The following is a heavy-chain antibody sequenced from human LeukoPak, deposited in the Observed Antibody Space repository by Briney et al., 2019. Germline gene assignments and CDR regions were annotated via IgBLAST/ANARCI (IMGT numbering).Heavy chain of an antibody. D-gene: IGHD5-12*01. CDR3: ARRGGYSGHDFGGGPEGYFDY. CDR1: GFTVSTHY. V-gene: IGHV3-53*01. CDR2: IENGDKA. Sequence: GGSLRLSCAASGFTVSTHYMNWVRQAPGKGLEWVSVIENGDKASYADSVKGRFTISRDDSNNAVFLHLNSRRDEDTAVYYCARRGGYSGHDFGGGPEGYFDYWGQGTVVTVSS. J-gene: IGHJ4*02.